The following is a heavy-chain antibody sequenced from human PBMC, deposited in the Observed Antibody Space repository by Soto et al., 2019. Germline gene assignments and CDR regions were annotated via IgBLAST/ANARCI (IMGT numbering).Heavy chain of an antibody. CDR1: GFTFSSNG. CDR3: ARDGSNKPGFYYGMYA. Sequence: QVQLVESGGGVVQPGRSLRLSCAASGFTFSSNGMHWVRQAPGKGLEWVASIWSDGSNKYSADSVKGRFTISRDNSKNTLYLQMESLRAEDTAVYYCARDGSNKPGFYYGMYAWGQGTTVSVSS. V-gene: IGHV3-33*01. D-gene: IGHD4-4*01. CDR2: IWSDGSNK. J-gene: IGHJ6*02.